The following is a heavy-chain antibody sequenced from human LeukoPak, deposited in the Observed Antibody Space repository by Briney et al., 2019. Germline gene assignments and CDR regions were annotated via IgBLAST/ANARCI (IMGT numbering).Heavy chain of an antibody. CDR3: TTVGIWKMVTGEDH. Sequence: GGSLRLSCAASGFTFSSYAMSWVRQAPGKGLEWVSAISDTGGSIYYADSVKGRFTISRDNSKNTLYLQMNSLKTEDTAVYYCTTVGIWKMVTGEDHWSQGTLVAVSS. D-gene: IGHD5-24*01. J-gene: IGHJ4*02. V-gene: IGHV3-23*01. CDR1: GFTFSSYA. CDR2: ISDTGGSI.